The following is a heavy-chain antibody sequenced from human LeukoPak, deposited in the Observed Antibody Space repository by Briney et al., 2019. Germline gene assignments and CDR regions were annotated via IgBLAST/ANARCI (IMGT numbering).Heavy chain of an antibody. CDR3: ARSNGGNLDY. J-gene: IGHJ4*02. Sequence: GGSLRLSCAASGFIFSSYYMTWVRLAPGKGLVWVSRITDDGSSTTYADSVKGRFTISRDNAKNTLYLQMNSLRAEDTAVYYCARSNGGNLDYWGQGTLVTVSS. V-gene: IGHV3-74*01. D-gene: IGHD4-23*01. CDR2: ITDDGSST. CDR1: GFIFSSYY.